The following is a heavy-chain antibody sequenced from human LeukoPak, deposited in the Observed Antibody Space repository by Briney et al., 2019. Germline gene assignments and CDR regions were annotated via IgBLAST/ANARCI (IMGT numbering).Heavy chain of an antibody. D-gene: IGHD6-19*01. CDR1: GGSISCYY. CDR2: IYYSGST. Sequence: SETLSLTCTVSGGSISCYYWSWIRQPPGKGLEWIGYIYYSGSTNYNPSLKSRVTISVDTSKNQFSLKLSSVTAADTAVYYCARGREYSSGWHDAFDIWGQGTMVTVSS. J-gene: IGHJ3*02. V-gene: IGHV4-59*01. CDR3: ARGREYSSGWHDAFDI.